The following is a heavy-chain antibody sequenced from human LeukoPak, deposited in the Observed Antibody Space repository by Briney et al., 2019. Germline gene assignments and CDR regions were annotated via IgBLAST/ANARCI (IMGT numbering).Heavy chain of an antibody. CDR2: INHSGST. CDR3: ARGDGSGSYYSRLGFDY. D-gene: IGHD3-10*01. V-gene: IGHV4-34*01. J-gene: IGHJ4*02. Sequence: SETLSLTCAVYGGSFSGYYWSWIRQPPGKGLEWIGEINHSGSTNYNPSLKSRVTISVDTSKNQFSLKLSSATAADTAVYYCARGDGSGSYYSRLGFDYWGQGTLVTVSS. CDR1: GGSFSGYY.